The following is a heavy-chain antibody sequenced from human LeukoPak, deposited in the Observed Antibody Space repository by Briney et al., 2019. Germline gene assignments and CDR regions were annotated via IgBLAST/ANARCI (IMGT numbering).Heavy chain of an antibody. CDR2: ISSSSSYI. Sequence: GGSLRLSCVASGFTFSSYSMNWVRQAPGKGLEWVSSISSSSSYIYYADSVKGRFTFSRDNAKNSLSLQMNSLRAEDTAVYYCARDGEVGVGRWFDPWGQGTLVTVSS. D-gene: IGHD1-26*01. V-gene: IGHV3-21*01. CDR3: ARDGEVGVGRWFDP. CDR1: GFTFSSYS. J-gene: IGHJ5*02.